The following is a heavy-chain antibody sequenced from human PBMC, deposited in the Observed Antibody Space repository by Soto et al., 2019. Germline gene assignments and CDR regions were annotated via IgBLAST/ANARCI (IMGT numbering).Heavy chain of an antibody. CDR3: ARGRGEDIVVVPAAMVSFDY. CDR1: GFTFSSYS. V-gene: IGHV3-48*02. Sequence: EVQLVESGGGLVQPGGSLRLSCAASGFTFSSYSMNWVRQAPGKGLEWVSYISSSSSTIYYADSVKGRFTISRDNAKNSLYLQMNSLRDEDTAVYYCARGRGEDIVVVPAAMVSFDYWGQGTLVTVSS. CDR2: ISSSSSTI. D-gene: IGHD2-2*01. J-gene: IGHJ4*02.